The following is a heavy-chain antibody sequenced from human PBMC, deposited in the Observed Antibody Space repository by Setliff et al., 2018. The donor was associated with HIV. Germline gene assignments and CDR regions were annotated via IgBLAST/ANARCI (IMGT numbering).Heavy chain of an antibody. CDR3: ARLRQWLAFFDS. CDR1: GGSISRESYS. V-gene: IGHV4-39*01. D-gene: IGHD6-19*01. Sequence: SETLSLTCTVSGGSISRESYSWGWIRQPPGEGLEWIGSITYTGITNYNPSLKSRVTISVDTSQNQFSLKLTSVTAADTAVYYCARLRQWLAFFDSWGQGTLVTVSS. J-gene: IGHJ4*02. CDR2: ITYTGIT.